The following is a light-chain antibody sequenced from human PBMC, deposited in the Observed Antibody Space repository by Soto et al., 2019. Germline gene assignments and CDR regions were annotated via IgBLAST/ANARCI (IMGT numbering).Light chain of an antibody. CDR1: QGIGDR. J-gene: IGKJ1*01. V-gene: IGKV1-12*01. Sequence: DIQVTQSPSSVSASVGDRVTITCRASQGIGDRLAWYQHKPGKAPQLLIQAASTLLSGVPSRFSGSRSGTNFLLTINSLQPEDFATYYSLQVRNFPRTFGQGTKVEV. CDR3: LQVRNFPRT. CDR2: AAS.